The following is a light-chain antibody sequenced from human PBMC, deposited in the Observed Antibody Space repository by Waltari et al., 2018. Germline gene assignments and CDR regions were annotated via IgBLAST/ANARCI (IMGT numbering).Light chain of an antibody. V-gene: IGKV3-11*01. J-gene: IGKJ4*01. Sequence: IVLTQSPAILSLSPGERASLSCRASQSVTNYLAWYQQKPGQAPRLLIYDTSNRATGIPARFSGSGFGTDFTLTISSLEPEDFAVYYCQQRRDWPLPFGGG. CDR2: DTS. CDR3: QQRRDWPLP. CDR1: QSVTNY.